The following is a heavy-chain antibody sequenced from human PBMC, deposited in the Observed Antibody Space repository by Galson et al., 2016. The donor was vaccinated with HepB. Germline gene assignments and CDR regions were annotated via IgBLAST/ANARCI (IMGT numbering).Heavy chain of an antibody. Sequence: SETLSLTCAVYGGSFSGYYWTWVRQPPGKGLEWIAEEWVGEINHSGSSNYNPSLKSRVTISVDTSKNQFSLKLMSVTAAYTAVYYCARVVDYWYYFDYWGQGTLVTVSS. CDR3: ARVVDYWYYFDY. J-gene: IGHJ4*02. CDR2: INHSGSS. V-gene: IGHV4-34*01. D-gene: IGHD2-8*02. CDR1: GGSFSGYY.